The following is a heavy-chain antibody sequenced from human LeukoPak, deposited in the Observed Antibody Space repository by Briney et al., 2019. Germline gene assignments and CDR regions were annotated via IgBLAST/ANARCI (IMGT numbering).Heavy chain of an antibody. V-gene: IGHV3-21*05. CDR2: IRTTAEGAKYA. Sequence: GGSLRLSCATSGFNFTDYPMNWVRQAPGKGLEWISNIRTTAEGAKYAYYADSVKGRFTISRDNAKNSLYLQMNGLRAEDTAVYYCARVWADYAAARPILPGWFDPWGQGTLVTVSS. CDR1: GFNFTDYP. J-gene: IGHJ5*02. CDR3: ARVWADYAAARPILPGWFDP. D-gene: IGHD6-13*01.